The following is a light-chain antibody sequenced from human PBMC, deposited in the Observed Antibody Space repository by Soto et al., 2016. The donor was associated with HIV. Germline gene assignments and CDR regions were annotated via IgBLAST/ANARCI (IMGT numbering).Light chain of an antibody. Sequence: IQMTQSPSSVSASVGDRVTITCRASQDISIWLAWYQQKPGKAPNLLIYAASTLQVGVPSRFSGSGSGTDFTLTIGSLQREDFATYYCQQGNSFPLTFGGGPRRRPN. V-gene: IGKV1-12*01. CDR2: AAS. CDR1: QDISIW. CDR3: QQGNSFPLT. J-gene: IGKJ4*01.